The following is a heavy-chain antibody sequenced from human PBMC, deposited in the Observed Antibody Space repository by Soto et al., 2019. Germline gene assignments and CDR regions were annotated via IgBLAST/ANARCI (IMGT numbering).Heavy chain of an antibody. Sequence: GASVKLSCEASGFTFTSSAVQWVRQARGQRLEWIGWIVVGSGNTNYAQKFQERVTITRDMSTSTAYMELSSLRSEDTAVYYCAADSLRDGYNFDYWCEGPLVTVSS. J-gene: IGHJ4*02. V-gene: IGHV1-58*01. CDR1: GFTFTSSA. CDR2: IVVGSGNT. D-gene: IGHD5-12*01. CDR3: AADSLRDGYNFDY.